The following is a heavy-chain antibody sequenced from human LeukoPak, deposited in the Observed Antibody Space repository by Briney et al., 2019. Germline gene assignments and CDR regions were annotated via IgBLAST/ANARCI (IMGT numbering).Heavy chain of an antibody. CDR3: ARGRGCGGDCYYNWFDP. CDR1: GYTFTGYY. D-gene: IGHD2-21*02. Sequence: SVKVSCKASGYTFTGYYMHWVRQAPGQGLEWMGGIIPIFGTANYAQKFQGRVTITADKSTSTAYMELSSLRSEDTAVYYCARGRGCGGDCYYNWFDPWGQGTLVTVSS. J-gene: IGHJ5*02. CDR2: IIPIFGTA. V-gene: IGHV1-69*06.